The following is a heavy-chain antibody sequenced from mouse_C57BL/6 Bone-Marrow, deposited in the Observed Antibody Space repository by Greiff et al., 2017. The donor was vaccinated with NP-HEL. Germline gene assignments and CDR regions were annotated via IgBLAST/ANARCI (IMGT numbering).Heavy chain of an antibody. CDR2: ISSGGSYT. CDR3: ARHDFPWFAY. V-gene: IGHV5-6*01. Sequence: EVQLVESGGDLVKPGGSLKLSCAASGFTFSSYGMSWVRQTPDKRLEWVATISSGGSYTYYPDSVKGRFTISRDNAKNTLYLQMSSLKSEDTAMYYCARHDFPWFAYWGQGTLVTVSA. D-gene: IGHD2-13*01. CDR1: GFTFSSYG. J-gene: IGHJ3*01.